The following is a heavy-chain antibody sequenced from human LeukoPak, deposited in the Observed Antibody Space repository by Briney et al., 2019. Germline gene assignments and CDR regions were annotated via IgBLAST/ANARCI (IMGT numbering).Heavy chain of an antibody. J-gene: IGHJ4*02. CDR3: ARAIEVGAITPFDY. CDR1: GYSISSGYY. Sequence: SETLSLTCTVSGYSISSGYYWGWIRQPPGKGLEWIGSIYHSGSTYYNPSLKSRVTMSVDTSKNQFSLKLSSVTAADTAVYYCARAIEVGAITPFDYWGQGTLVTVSS. V-gene: IGHV4-38-2*02. D-gene: IGHD1-26*01. CDR2: IYHSGST.